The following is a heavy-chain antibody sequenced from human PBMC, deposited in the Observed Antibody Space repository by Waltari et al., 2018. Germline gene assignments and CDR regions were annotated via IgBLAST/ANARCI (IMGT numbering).Heavy chain of an antibody. CDR1: GGSFSYYY. Sequence: QVQLRESGPGLVKPSETLSLTCNVSGGSFSYYYWHWIRQPPGKGLEWIGYIYDTGTTNYIPPLKSRVTISLDTSKSQFSLSLNSLTAADTAVYYCAREKRNDYGESFDYWGQGIPVTVSS. CDR3: AREKRNDYGESFDY. V-gene: IGHV4-59*01. CDR2: IYDTGTT. J-gene: IGHJ4*02. D-gene: IGHD4-17*01.